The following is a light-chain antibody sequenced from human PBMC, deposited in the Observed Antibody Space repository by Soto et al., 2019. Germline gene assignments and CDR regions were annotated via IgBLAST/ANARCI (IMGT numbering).Light chain of an antibody. J-gene: IGKJ3*01. CDR1: QSVRGNY. CDR2: GAS. CDR3: QQYGSSPLFT. Sequence: EIVLTQSPGTLSLSPGARATLSCRATQSVRGNYLAWYQQRPGQAPRLLIYGASSRATGVPDRFRGSGSGTDFTLTISRLEPEDFAVYYCQQYGSSPLFTFGPGTKVDIK. V-gene: IGKV3-20*01.